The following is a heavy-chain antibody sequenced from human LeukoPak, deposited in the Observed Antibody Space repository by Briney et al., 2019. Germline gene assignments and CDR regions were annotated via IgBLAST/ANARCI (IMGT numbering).Heavy chain of an antibody. CDR3: ARTYYYYDSSGPFDY. V-gene: IGHV4-39*07. D-gene: IGHD3-22*01. CDR1: GGSISSSSYY. J-gene: IGHJ4*02. CDR2: IYYSGST. Sequence: SETLSLTCTVSGGSISSSSYYWGWIRQPPGKGLEWIGSIYYSGSTYYNPSLKSRVTISVDTSKNQFSLKLSSVTAADTAVYYCARTYYYYDSSGPFDYWGQGTLVTVSS.